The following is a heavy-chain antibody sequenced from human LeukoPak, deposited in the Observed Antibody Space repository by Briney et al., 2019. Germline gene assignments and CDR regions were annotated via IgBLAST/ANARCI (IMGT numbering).Heavy chain of an antibody. V-gene: IGHV4-34*01. D-gene: IGHD3-3*01. CDR1: GGSFSGYY. J-gene: IGHJ4*02. CDR2: INHSGST. Sequence: PSETLSLTCAVYGGSFSGYYWSWIRQPPGKGLEWIGEINHSGSTNYNPSLKSRVTISVDTSKNQFSLKLSSVTAADTAVYYCAREYYDFWSSYSFDYWGQGTLVTVSS. CDR3: AREYYDFWSSYSFDY.